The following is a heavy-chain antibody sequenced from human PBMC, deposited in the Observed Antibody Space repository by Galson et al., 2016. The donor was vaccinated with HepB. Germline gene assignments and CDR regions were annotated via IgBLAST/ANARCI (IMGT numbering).Heavy chain of an antibody. CDR2: VSGSGDST. V-gene: IGHV3-53*01. CDR1: GFTVSNNY. CDR3: AKEGVRLTSGWQFDY. Sequence: SLRLSCAASGFTVSNNYMKWVRQAPGKGLEWVSVVSGSGDSTDCADSVKGRFIISRDNSRNTVYLQMNSLRAEDTAVYYCAKEGVRLTSGWQFDYWGQGTLVTVSS. J-gene: IGHJ4*02. D-gene: IGHD6-19*01.